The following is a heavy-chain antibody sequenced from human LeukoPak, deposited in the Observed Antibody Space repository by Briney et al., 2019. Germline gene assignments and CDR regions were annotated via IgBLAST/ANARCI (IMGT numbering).Heavy chain of an antibody. J-gene: IGHJ4*02. D-gene: IGHD3-22*01. Sequence: GGSLRLSCAASGFTFNDYAMSWVRQAPGKGLEWVSGLNWIGGSPAYADSVKGRFTISSDNAKTSLYLQMNSLSAKDTASSYFARDFQDSSGYYPGYFDYWGQGTLVTVSS. CDR1: GFTFNDYA. V-gene: IGHV3-20*04. CDR3: ARDFQDSSGYYPGYFDY. CDR2: LNWIGGSP.